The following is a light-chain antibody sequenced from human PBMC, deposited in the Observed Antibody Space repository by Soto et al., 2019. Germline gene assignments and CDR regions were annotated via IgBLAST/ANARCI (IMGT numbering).Light chain of an antibody. CDR3: QQSNNYPWT. CDR2: EAA. CDR1: QYIHNY. V-gene: IGKV1-5*03. J-gene: IGKJ1*01. Sequence: EIQMTRSPSTLSASVGDRVTITCRASQYIHNYLAWYQQKPGEAPKLLIYEAANLESGVPSRFSGSGTGTEFTLTISSLQPDDFATYYCQQSNNYPWTFGQGTRVEI.